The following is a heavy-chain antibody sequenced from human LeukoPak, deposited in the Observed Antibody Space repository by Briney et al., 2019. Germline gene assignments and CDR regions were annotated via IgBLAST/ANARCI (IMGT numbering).Heavy chain of an antibody. CDR3: ARNSMITFGGVIAPGSYYYYYIDV. Sequence: ASVKVSCKASGYTFTSYGISWVRQAPGQGLEWMGWISAYNGNTNYAQKLQGRVTMTTDTSTSTAYMELRSLRSDDTAVYYCARNSMITFGGVIAPGSYYYYYIDVWGKGTTVTVSS. V-gene: IGHV1-18*01. CDR2: ISAYNGNT. D-gene: IGHD3-16*02. J-gene: IGHJ6*03. CDR1: GYTFTSYG.